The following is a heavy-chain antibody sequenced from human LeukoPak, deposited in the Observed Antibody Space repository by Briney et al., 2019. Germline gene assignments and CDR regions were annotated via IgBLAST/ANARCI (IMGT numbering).Heavy chain of an antibody. Sequence: PGGSLRLSCAASGFTFSSYGMHWVRQAPGKGLEWVAFIRYDGSNKYYADSVKGRFTISGDNSKNTLYLQMNSLRAEDTAVYYCAKEGSYDSSGYLTQFFDYWGQGTLVTVSS. J-gene: IGHJ4*02. CDR2: IRYDGSNK. CDR3: AKEGSYDSSGYLTQFFDY. D-gene: IGHD3-22*01. CDR1: GFTFSSYG. V-gene: IGHV3-30*02.